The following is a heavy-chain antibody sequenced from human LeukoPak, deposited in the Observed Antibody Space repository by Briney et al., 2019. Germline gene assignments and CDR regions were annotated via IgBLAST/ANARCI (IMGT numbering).Heavy chain of an antibody. V-gene: IGHV3-30-3*01. D-gene: IGHD6-6*01. Sequence: PGGSLRLSCAASGFTFSSYAMHWVRQAPGKGLEWVAVISYDGSDKYYADSVRGRFTHSRDNAKNSLYLQMNSLRAEDTAVYYCARWPYSSSYYFDYWGQGTLVTVSS. CDR2: ISYDGSDK. CDR1: GFTFSSYA. J-gene: IGHJ4*02. CDR3: ARWPYSSSYYFDY.